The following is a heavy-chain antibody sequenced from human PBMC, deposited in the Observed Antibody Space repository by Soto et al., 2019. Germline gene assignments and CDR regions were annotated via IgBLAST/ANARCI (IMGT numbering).Heavy chain of an antibody. Sequence: EVQLAESGGGLVQPGGSLRLSCAASGFTVSSNYMSWVRQAPGKGLEWVSVIYSGGSTYYADSVKGRFTISRDNSKNTLYLHMNSLRAEDTAVYYCARRYSSSWSFDPWGQGTLVTVSS. D-gene: IGHD6-13*01. V-gene: IGHV3-66*04. CDR3: ARRYSSSWSFDP. CDR1: GFTVSSNY. CDR2: IYSGGST. J-gene: IGHJ5*02.